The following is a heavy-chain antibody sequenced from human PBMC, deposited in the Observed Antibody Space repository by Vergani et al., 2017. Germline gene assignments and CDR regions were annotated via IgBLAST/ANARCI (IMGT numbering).Heavy chain of an antibody. J-gene: IGHJ4*02. CDR3: AKDFLLWCGELGNFDY. D-gene: IGHD3-10*01. CDR2: ISGSGGST. CDR1: GFTFSSYA. V-gene: IGHV3-23*01. Sequence: EVQLLESGGGLVQPGGSLRLSCAASGFTFSSYAMSWVRQAPGKGLEWVSAISGSGGSTYYADSVKGRFTISRDNSKNTLYLQMNSLRAEDTAVYYCAKDFLLWCGELGNFDYWGQGTLVTVSS.